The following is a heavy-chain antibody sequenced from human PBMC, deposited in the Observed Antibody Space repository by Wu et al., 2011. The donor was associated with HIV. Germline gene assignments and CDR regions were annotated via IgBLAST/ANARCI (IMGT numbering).Heavy chain of an antibody. V-gene: IGHV1-2*02. CDR2: INPNSGGT. CDR3: AXEGEVNWEYYFD. CDR1: GHMFIGYY. J-gene: IGHJ4*02. D-gene: IGHD7-27*01. Sequence: QVQLVQSGAEVKKPGASVKVSCKASGHMFIGYYMHWVRQAPGQGLEWMGWINPNSGGTNYAQKFQGRVTMTWDTSISTAYMELSRLRSDDTAVYYCAXEGEVNWEYYFDYGAREPWSPSPQ.